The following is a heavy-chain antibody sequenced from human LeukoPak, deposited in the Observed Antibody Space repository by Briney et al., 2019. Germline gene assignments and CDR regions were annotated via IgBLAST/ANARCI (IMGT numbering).Heavy chain of an antibody. CDR2: IYYSGST. CDR3: ARSPPHDAFDI. V-gene: IGHV4-59*08. CDR1: GGSISGYY. Sequence: PSETLSLTCTVSGGSISGYYWSWIRQPPGKGLEWIGYIYYSGSTNYNPSLKSRVTISVDTSKNQFSLKLSSVTAADTAVYYCARSPPHDAFDIWGQGTMVTVSS. J-gene: IGHJ3*02.